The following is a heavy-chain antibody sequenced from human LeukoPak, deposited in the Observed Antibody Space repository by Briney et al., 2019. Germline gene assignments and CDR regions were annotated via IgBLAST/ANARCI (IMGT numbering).Heavy chain of an antibody. Sequence: GGSLRLSCVATGFSFSNYSMHWVRQAPGKGLEWVSYISRTGNIVYYADSVKGRFTISRDNAKDSLFLQMDSLRDEDTAVYYCANLTHWCQGILVTVSS. CDR3: ANLTH. J-gene: IGHJ4*02. V-gene: IGHV3-48*02. D-gene: IGHD2-21*02. CDR2: ISRTGNIV. CDR1: GFSFSNYS.